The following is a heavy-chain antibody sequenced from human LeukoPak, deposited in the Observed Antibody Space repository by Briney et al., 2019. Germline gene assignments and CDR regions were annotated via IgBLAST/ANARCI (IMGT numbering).Heavy chain of an antibody. Sequence: GALRHSCVAPLFTFSSYAMSWVRQAPGRGLEWVSPISYSGGSIYYADSVKARFTISRDNSKNTLYMQMTSLRAEDTAVYYCAKDQSRDYGSGSYFRGIFGYWGQGTLVTVSS. CDR3: AKDQSRDYGSGSYFRGIFGY. V-gene: IGHV3-23*01. D-gene: IGHD3-10*01. J-gene: IGHJ4*02. CDR1: LFTFSSYA. CDR2: ISYSGGSI.